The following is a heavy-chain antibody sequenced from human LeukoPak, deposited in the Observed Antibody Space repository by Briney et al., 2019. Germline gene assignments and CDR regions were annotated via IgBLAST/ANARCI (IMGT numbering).Heavy chain of an antibody. CDR3: VALYLY. CDR1: GFTFSGSA. J-gene: IGHJ4*02. D-gene: IGHD5/OR15-5a*01. V-gene: IGHV3-73*01. CDR2: IRSTANGYAT. Sequence: PGGSLRLSCAASGFTFSGSALHWVRQASGKGLEWVGRIRSTANGYATAYAASVKGRFTISRDDSKNTAYLQMDSLKTEDTAVYYCVALYLYWGQGTLVTVSS.